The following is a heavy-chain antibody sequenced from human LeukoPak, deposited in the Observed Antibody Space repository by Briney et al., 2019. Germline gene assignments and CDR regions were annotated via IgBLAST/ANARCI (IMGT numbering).Heavy chain of an antibody. CDR3: AIAVVPAAMGFDP. D-gene: IGHD2-2*01. V-gene: IGHV1-8*01. CDR1: GYTFTSYD. J-gene: IGHJ5*02. CDR2: MNPNSGNT. Sequence: ASVKVSCKASGYTFTSYDINWVRQATGQGLEWMGWMNPNSGNTGYAQKFQGRVTMTRNTSISTAYMELSSLRSEDTAVYYCAIAVVPAAMGFDPWGQGTLVTVSS.